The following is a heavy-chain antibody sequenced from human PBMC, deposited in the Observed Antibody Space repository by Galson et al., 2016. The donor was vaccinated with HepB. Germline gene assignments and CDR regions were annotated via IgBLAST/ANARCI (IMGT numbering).Heavy chain of an antibody. CDR2: TNTDGSST. CDR3: ASTRYPYSMDV. CDR1: GFTFNRPY. Sequence: SLRLSCAASGFTFNRPYMHWVRQAPGKGLVWVSVTNTDGSSTTYADAVKGRFTISSDNAKKTLYLQMNSLRAEDKAVYYCASTRYPYSMDVWGQGTTVTVSS. V-gene: IGHV3-74*01. J-gene: IGHJ6*02. D-gene: IGHD2-2*01.